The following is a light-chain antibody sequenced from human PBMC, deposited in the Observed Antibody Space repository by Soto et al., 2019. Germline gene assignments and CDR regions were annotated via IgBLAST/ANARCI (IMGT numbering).Light chain of an antibody. CDR3: QQYGSSPWT. CDR2: GAS. CDR1: QSVSSSY. J-gene: IGKJ1*01. V-gene: IGKV3-20*01. Sequence: EIVLTQSPGTLSLSPGERSTLSCSASQSVSSSYLAWYQQKPGQAPRLLIYGASSRATGIPDRFSGSGSGTDFTLTISRLEPEDFGVYYCQQYGSSPWTFGQGTKVEIK.